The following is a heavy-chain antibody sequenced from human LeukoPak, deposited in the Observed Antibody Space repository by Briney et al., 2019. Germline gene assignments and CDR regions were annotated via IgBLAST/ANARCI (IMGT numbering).Heavy chain of an antibody. Sequence: GGSLKISCKASGYSFTTYYIGWVRQMPGKGLEWMGIIFTGDSDTRYSPSFQGQVTISPDKSISTAYLQWSSLKASDTAIYYCARSRTYSTSSFYFDSWGQGTLVTVSS. CDR2: IFTGDSDT. CDR3: ARSRTYSTSSFYFDS. J-gene: IGHJ4*02. D-gene: IGHD6-6*01. CDR1: GYSFTTYY. V-gene: IGHV5-51*01.